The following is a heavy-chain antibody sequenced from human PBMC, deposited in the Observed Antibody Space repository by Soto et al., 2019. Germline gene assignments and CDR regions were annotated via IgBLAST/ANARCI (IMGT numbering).Heavy chain of an antibody. CDR3: ATVSRCSGIACKQAIDY. CDR1: GFTFSNAW. J-gene: IGHJ4*02. CDR2: IKSKTDGETT. Sequence: GGSLRLSCAASGFTFSNAWMYWVRQAPGKGLEWVGRIKSKTDGETTDFAAPVKGRFTISRDDSKNTLFLQMNSLKTEDTAVYYCATVSRCSGIACKQAIDYWGQGTLGTVSS. V-gene: IGHV3-15*01. D-gene: IGHD2-15*01.